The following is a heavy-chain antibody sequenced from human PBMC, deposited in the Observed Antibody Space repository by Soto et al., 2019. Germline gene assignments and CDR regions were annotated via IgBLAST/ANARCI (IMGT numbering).Heavy chain of an antibody. CDR2: INPNSGGT. V-gene: IGHV1-2*04. CDR3: ARDQDSSGWPYDYYYYGMDV. J-gene: IGHJ6*02. CDR1: GYTFTGYY. Sequence: ASVKVSCKASGYTFTGYYMHWVRQAPGQGLEWMGWINPNSGGTNYAQKFQGWVTMTRDTSISTAYMELSRLRSDDTAVYYCARDQDSSGWPYDYYYYGMDVWGQGTTVTVSS. D-gene: IGHD6-19*01.